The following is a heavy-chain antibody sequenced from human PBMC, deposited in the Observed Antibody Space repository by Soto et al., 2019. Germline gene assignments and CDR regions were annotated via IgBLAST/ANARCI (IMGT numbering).Heavy chain of an antibody. CDR2: MNPNSGNT. CDR3: ARGFKGASYYDFWRHDYYYYGMDV. D-gene: IGHD3-3*01. J-gene: IGHJ6*02. Sequence: ASVTVSCQASGYTFTSYDINWVRQATGQGLEWMGWMNPNSGNTGYAQKFQGRVTMTRNTSISTAYMELSSLGSEDTAVYYCARGFKGASYYDFWRHDYYYYGMDVWGQGTTVTVSS. V-gene: IGHV1-8*01. CDR1: GYTFTSYD.